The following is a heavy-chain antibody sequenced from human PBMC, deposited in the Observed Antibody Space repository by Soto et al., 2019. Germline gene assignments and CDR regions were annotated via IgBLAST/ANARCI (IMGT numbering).Heavy chain of an antibody. CDR2: VNGDGTAT. D-gene: IGHD3-3*01. CDR3: ARGWLEWLSRQPPSGN. CDR1: GFTFSDHW. J-gene: IGHJ1*01. Sequence: PGGSLRLSCAASGFTFSDHWMHWVRQAPGEGLMCVARVNGDGTATSYADSVKGRFTISRDNAKNTLYLEMHSLRVDDTAVYYCARGWLEWLSRQPPSGNWGQGTVVTVSS. V-gene: IGHV3-74*01.